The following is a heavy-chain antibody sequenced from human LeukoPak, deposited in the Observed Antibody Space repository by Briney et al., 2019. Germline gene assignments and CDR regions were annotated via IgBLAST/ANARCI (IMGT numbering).Heavy chain of an antibody. J-gene: IGHJ5*02. CDR3: AKDRGNNYGLGVS. CDR2: ISGSGGST. V-gene: IGHV3-23*01. CDR1: GFSFTSYA. D-gene: IGHD5-18*01. Sequence: GGSLRLSCAASGFSFTSYAMSWVRQAPGKGLEWVSAISGSGGSTYYADAVKGRFTISRDNSKSTLYLQMRSLRAEDTAVYYCAKDRGNNYGLGVSWGQGTLVTVSS.